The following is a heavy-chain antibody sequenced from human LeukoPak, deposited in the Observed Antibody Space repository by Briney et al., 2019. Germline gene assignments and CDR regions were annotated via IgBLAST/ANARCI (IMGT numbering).Heavy chain of an antibody. CDR1: GGSFSSNS. Sequence: PSETLSLTCSVSGGSFSSNSWGWSRQPPGRDLELIGYMYDSGSTNYNPSLKSRVTVSVDTSKNQFSLRLSSVTAADTAVYYCARHGGGYTFDLWGQGVLVTVSS. J-gene: IGHJ4*02. CDR2: MYDSGST. CDR3: ARHGGGYTFDL. D-gene: IGHD1-26*01. V-gene: IGHV4-59*13.